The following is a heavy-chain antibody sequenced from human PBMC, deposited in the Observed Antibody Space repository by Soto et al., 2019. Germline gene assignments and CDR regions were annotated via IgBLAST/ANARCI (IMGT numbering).Heavy chain of an antibody. CDR1: GFTVSSNY. V-gene: IGHV3-53*04. CDR3: ARAPSSNTNEPPGY. J-gene: IGHJ4*02. D-gene: IGHD6-13*01. Sequence: PGGSLRLSCAASGFTVSSNYMSWVRQAPGKGLEWVSVIYSGGSTYYADPVKGRFTISRHNSKNTLYLQMNSLRAEDTAVYYCARAPSSNTNEPPGYWGQGTLVTVSS. CDR2: IYSGGST.